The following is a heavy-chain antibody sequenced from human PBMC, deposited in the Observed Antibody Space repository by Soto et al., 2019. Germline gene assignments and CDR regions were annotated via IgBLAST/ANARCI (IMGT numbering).Heavy chain of an antibody. Sequence: QVQVVQSGVEVRRPGSSVKVSCKASGDTFKNCVISWVRQAPGQGLEWMGGIIPLFGTTDFAQRFQGRLTITTDESTTAVHMELSRLRSEDTATYYCAAELGFGKLSVVWGQGTTVIVSS. CDR3: AAELGFGKLSVV. CDR1: GDTFKNCV. CDR2: IIPLFGTT. V-gene: IGHV1-69*01. J-gene: IGHJ6*02. D-gene: IGHD3-10*01.